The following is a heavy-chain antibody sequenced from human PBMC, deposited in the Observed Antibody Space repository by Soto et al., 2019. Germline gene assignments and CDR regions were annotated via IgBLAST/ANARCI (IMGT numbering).Heavy chain of an antibody. V-gene: IGHV3-23*01. CDR3: AKGNYCGSGSVHYDYYYMDV. CDR2: ISGTGGNT. CDR1: GFTFSNYA. Sequence: EVQVLESRGGLVQPGGSLRLSCAASGFTFSNYAMTWVRQAPGKGLEWVSAISGTGGNTYNADSVKGRFTISRDNSKNTLYLQMNSLRAEDTAVYYCAKGNYCGSGSVHYDYYYMDVWGKGTTVTVSS. J-gene: IGHJ6*03. D-gene: IGHD3-10*01.